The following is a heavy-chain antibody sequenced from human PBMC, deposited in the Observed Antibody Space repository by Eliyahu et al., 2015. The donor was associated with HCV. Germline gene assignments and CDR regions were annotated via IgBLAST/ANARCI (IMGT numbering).Heavy chain of an antibody. CDR1: GYTFTGYY. Sequence: QVQLVQSGAEVKKPGASVKVSCKASGYTFTGYYMPWGRQAPGQGLEWMGWINPNSGGTNYAQKFQGRVTMTRDTSISTAYMELSRLRSDDTAVYYCARDRDFRDGYNHYYYYYYMDVWGKGTTVTVSS. V-gene: IGHV1-2*02. D-gene: IGHD5-24*01. CDR2: INPNSGGT. J-gene: IGHJ6*03. CDR3: ARDRDFRDGYNHYYYYYYMDV.